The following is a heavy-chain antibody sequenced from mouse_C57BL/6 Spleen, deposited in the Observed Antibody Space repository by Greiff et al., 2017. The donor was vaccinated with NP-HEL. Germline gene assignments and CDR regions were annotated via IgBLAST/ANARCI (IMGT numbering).Heavy chain of an antibody. CDR1: GYTFTSYG. CDR3: ARSGYGDYDYDVYFDY. D-gene: IGHD2-4*01. CDR2: IYPRSGNT. V-gene: IGHV1-81*01. Sequence: VQRVESGAELARPGASVKLSCKASGYTFTSYGISWVKQRTGQGLEWIGEIYPRSGNTYYHEKFKGKATLTADKSSSTAYMELRSLTSDDSAVYFCARSGYGDYDYDVYFDYWGRGTTLTVSS. J-gene: IGHJ2*01.